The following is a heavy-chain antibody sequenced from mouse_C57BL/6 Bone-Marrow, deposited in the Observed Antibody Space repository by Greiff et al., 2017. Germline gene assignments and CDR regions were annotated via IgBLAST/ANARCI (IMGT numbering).Heavy chain of an antibody. V-gene: IGHV1-52*01. CDR2: IDPSDSET. Sequence: VQLQQPGAELVRPGSSVKLSCKASGYTFTSYWMHWVKQRPIQGLEWIGNIDPSDSETHYNQKFKDKATLTVDKSSSTAYMQLSSLTSEDSAVYYCARGLGPDYFDYWGQGTTLTVSS. J-gene: IGHJ2*01. D-gene: IGHD4-1*01. CDR3: ARGLGPDYFDY. CDR1: GYTFTSYW.